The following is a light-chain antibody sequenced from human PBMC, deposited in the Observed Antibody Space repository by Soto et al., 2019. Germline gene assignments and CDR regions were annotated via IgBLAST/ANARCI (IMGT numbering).Light chain of an antibody. CDR2: DAS. J-gene: IGKJ4*01. V-gene: IGKV3-11*01. Sequence: EIVLTQSPATLSLSPGERATLSCRASQSVSWYLAWYQQKPGQAPRLLIYDASNRATGIPARFSGSGSGTDFTLTSTSLEAEDFAVYYCHQSSNVPSTFGGGTKVEIK. CDR3: HQSSNVPST. CDR1: QSVSWY.